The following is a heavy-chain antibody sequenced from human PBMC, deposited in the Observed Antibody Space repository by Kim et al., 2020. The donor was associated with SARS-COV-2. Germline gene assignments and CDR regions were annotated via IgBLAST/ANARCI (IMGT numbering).Heavy chain of an antibody. J-gene: IGHJ6*02. D-gene: IGHD2-15*01. CDR3: AGTYCSGGSCYHSSDYYYHGMDV. CDR1: GGTFSSYA. Sequence: SVKVSCKASGGTFSSYAISWVRQAPGQGLEWMGGIIPIFGTANYAQKFQGRVTITADESTSTAYMELSSLRSEDTAVYYCAGTYCSGGSCYHSSDYYYHGMDVWGQGTPVTVSS. V-gene: IGHV1-69*13. CDR2: IIPIFGTA.